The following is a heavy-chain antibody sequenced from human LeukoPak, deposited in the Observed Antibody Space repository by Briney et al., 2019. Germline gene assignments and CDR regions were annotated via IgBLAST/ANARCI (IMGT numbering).Heavy chain of an antibody. Sequence: SETLSLTCAVYGGSFSGYYWSWIRQPPGKGLEWIGEINHSGSTNYNPSLKSRVTISVDKSKNQFSLKLSSVTAADTAVYYCARTAVVPAAMIDYWGQGTLVTVSS. CDR2: INHSGST. D-gene: IGHD2-2*01. V-gene: IGHV4-34*01. J-gene: IGHJ4*02. CDR3: ARTAVVPAAMIDY. CDR1: GGSFSGYY.